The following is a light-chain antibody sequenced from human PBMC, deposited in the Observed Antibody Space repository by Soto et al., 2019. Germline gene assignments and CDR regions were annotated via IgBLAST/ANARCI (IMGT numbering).Light chain of an antibody. CDR2: EAS. CDR3: SSYADNTVV. J-gene: IGLJ2*01. V-gene: IGLV2-8*01. CDR1: SSDTSAYNY. Sequence: QSVLTQPPSASGSPGQSVAISCTGTSSDTSAYNYVSWYQQHPGKAPKLLIFEASKRPSGVPDRFSGSKSGNTASLTVSGLLAEDEAVYYCSSYADNTVVFGGGTKVTVL.